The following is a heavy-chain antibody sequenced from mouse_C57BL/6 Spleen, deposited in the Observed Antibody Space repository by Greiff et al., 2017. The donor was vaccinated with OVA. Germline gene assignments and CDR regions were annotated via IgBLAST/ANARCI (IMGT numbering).Heavy chain of an antibody. D-gene: IGHD1-1*01. V-gene: IGHV1-64*01. J-gene: IGHJ4*01. CDR1: GYTFTSYW. CDR3: ARDYYAGPYAMDY. CDR2: IHPNSGST. Sequence: VKLQQPGAELVKPGASVKLSCKASGYTFTSYWMHWVKQRPGQGLEWIGMIHPNSGSTNYNEKFKSKATLTVDKSSSTAYMQLSSLTSEDSAVYYCARDYYAGPYAMDYWGQGTSVTVSS.